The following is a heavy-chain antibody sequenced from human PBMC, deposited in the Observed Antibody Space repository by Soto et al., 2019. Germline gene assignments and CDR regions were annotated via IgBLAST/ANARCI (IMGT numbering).Heavy chain of an antibody. CDR1: GGTISGYY. Sequence: SETLCLTWTVSGGTISGYYGSWIRQPPGKGLEWIGYIYYSGSTNYNPSLKSRVTISVDTSKNQFSLKLSSVTAADTAVYYCARERPFITMVRGVSPTMFDYWGQGTLVTVSS. D-gene: IGHD3-10*01. J-gene: IGHJ4*02. CDR2: IYYSGST. V-gene: IGHV4-59*01. CDR3: ARERPFITMVRGVSPTMFDY.